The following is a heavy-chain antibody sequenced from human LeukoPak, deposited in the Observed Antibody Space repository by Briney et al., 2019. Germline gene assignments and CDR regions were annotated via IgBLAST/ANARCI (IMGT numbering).Heavy chain of an antibody. CDR3: ARGLGTYYYDSSGQA. CDR1: GFTFSSYE. CDR2: ISSSSSTI. V-gene: IGHV3-48*03. J-gene: IGHJ4*02. D-gene: IGHD3-22*01. Sequence: GGSLRLSCAASGFTFSSYEMNWVRQAPGKGLEWVSYISSSSSTIYYADSVKGRFTISRDNAKNSLYLQMNSLRAEDTAVYYCARGLGTYYYDSSGQAGGQGTLVTVSS.